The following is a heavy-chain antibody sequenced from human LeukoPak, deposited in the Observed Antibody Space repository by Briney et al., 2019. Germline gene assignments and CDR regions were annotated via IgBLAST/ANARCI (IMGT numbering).Heavy chain of an antibody. Sequence: SQTLSLTCTVSGGSISSGDYYWSWIRQPPGKGLEWIGYIYYSGSTYYNPSLKSRVTISVDTSKNQFSLKLSSVTAADTAVYYCARGALPWFGELLSDGWFDPWGQGTLVTVSS. V-gene: IGHV4-30-4*01. D-gene: IGHD3-10*01. CDR2: IYYSGST. CDR3: ARGALPWFGELLSDGWFDP. CDR1: GGSISSGDYY. J-gene: IGHJ5*02.